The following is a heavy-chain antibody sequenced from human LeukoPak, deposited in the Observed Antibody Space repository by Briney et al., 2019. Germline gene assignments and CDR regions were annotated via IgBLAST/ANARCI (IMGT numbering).Heavy chain of an antibody. CDR2: INHSGST. V-gene: IGHV4-34*01. Sequence: SETLSLTCAVYGGSFSGYYWSWIRQPPGKGLEWIGEINHSGSTNYNPSLKSRVTISVDTSRNQFSLKLSSVTAADTAVYYCARDGYNSAPNVFDIWGQGTMVTVSS. CDR3: ARDGYNSAPNVFDI. J-gene: IGHJ3*02. CDR1: GGSFSGYY. D-gene: IGHD5-24*01.